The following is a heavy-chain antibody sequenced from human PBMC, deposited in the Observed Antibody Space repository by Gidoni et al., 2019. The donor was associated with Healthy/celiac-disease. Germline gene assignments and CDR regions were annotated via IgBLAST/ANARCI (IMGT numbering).Heavy chain of an antibody. CDR2: ISGSGGST. CDR3: AKDHNQLWLFHY. V-gene: IGHV3-23*01. J-gene: IGHJ4*02. D-gene: IGHD5-18*01. CDR1: GFTFSSYA. Sequence: EVQLLESGGGLVQPGGSLRLSCAASGFTFSSYAMSWVRQAPGKGLGWVSAISGSGGSTYYADSVKGRFTISRDNSKNTLYLQMNSLRAEDTAVYYCAKDHNQLWLFHYWGQGTLVTVSS.